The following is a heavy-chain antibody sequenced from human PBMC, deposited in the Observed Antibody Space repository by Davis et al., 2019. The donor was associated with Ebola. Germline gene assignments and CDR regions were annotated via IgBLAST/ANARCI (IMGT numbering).Heavy chain of an antibody. D-gene: IGHD6-6*01. CDR1: GDTFSVDT. J-gene: IGHJ4*02. Sequence: SVKVSCKASGDTFSVDTITWVRQAPGQGLEWMGGIIPGFGAGNYAQKFQGRVTITADESTTTAFMELRSLRADDTAVYYCARGIAIRPAYYFDYWGQGTRVTVSS. CDR2: IIPGFGAG. V-gene: IGHV1-69*13. CDR3: ARGIAIRPAYYFDY.